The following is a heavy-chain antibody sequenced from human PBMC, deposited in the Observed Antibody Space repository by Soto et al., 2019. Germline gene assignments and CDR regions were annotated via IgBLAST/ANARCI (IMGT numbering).Heavy chain of an antibody. J-gene: IGHJ4*02. Sequence: EVQLLESGGGLVQPGGSLRLSCAASGFTFSTYAMSWVRQAPGKGLEWVSGISGSGGTTYYADSVKGRFTISRDNSKNTLYLQMNSLRAEDTAVYYCAKAYSTVWYLDYWGQGTLVTVSS. CDR1: GFTFSTYA. CDR3: AKAYSTVWYLDY. D-gene: IGHD6-19*01. V-gene: IGHV3-23*01. CDR2: ISGSGGTT.